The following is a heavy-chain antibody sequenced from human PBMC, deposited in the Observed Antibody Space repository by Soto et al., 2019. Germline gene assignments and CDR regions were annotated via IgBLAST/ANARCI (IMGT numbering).Heavy chain of an antibody. D-gene: IGHD6-19*01. V-gene: IGHV4-34*01. CDR1: GGSFSGYY. J-gene: IGHJ4*02. Sequence: SETLSLTCAVYGGSFSGYYWSWIRQPPGKGLEWIGEINHSGSTNYNPSLKSRVTISVDTSKNQFSLKLSSVTAADTAVYYCATAGRGGIAVAGTPIYYFDYWGQGTLVTVSS. CDR3: ATAGRGGIAVAGTPIYYFDY. CDR2: INHSGST.